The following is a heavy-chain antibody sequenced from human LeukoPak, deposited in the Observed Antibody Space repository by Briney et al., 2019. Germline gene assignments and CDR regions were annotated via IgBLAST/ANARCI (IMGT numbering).Heavy chain of an antibody. Sequence: SETLSLTCAVYGGSFSGYYWSWIRQPPGKGLEWIGEINHSGSTNYNPSLKSRVTISVDTSKNQSSLKLSSVTAADTAVYYCARGVIAARAEYFQHWGQGTLVTVSS. CDR3: ARGVIAARAEYFQH. CDR2: INHSGST. CDR1: GGSFSGYY. V-gene: IGHV4-34*01. D-gene: IGHD6-6*01. J-gene: IGHJ1*01.